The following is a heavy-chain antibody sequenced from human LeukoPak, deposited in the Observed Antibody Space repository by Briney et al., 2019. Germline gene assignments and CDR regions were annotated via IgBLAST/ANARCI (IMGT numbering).Heavy chain of an antibody. Sequence: PGGSLRLSCAASVFTFRSYSMNWVRQAPGKGLECVSSISSSSNYIYYAESVKGRFTISRDNAKNSLYLQMNSMRAEDTAVYYCARDYGKMDVWGQGNTVTVSS. V-gene: IGHV3-21*01. CDR3: ARDYGKMDV. J-gene: IGHJ6*02. CDR2: ISSSSNYI. CDR1: VFTFRSYS. D-gene: IGHD4-17*01.